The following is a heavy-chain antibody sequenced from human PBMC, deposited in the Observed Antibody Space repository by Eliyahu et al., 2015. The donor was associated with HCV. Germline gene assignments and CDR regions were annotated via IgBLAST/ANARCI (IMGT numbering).Heavy chain of an antibody. V-gene: IGHV4-59*01. Sequence: QVQLQESGPGLVKPSETLSLTCXVXGASIXXXXWSWIRQPPGKGLEWIGYIHXSGSTXYNPSLKSXVTMSVDTSKNQFSLKLSSVTAADTAVYYCSSGGGGIAVAGTGGWFDPWGQGTLVTVSS. CDR3: SSGGGGIAVAGTGGWFDP. CDR2: IHXSGST. J-gene: IGHJ5*02. CDR1: GASIXXXX. D-gene: IGHD6-19*01.